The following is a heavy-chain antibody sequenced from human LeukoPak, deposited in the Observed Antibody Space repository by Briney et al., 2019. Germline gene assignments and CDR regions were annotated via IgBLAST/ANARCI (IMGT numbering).Heavy chain of an antibody. Sequence: NPSETLSLTGAVYGGSFSGYYWSWIRQPPGKGLEWIGEINHSGSTNYNPSLKSRVTISVDTSKNQFSLKLSSVTAADTAVYYCARGRGSSSWFYFDYWGQGTLVTVSS. J-gene: IGHJ4*02. CDR2: INHSGST. CDR1: GGSFSGYY. V-gene: IGHV4-34*01. CDR3: ARGRGSSSWFYFDY. D-gene: IGHD6-13*01.